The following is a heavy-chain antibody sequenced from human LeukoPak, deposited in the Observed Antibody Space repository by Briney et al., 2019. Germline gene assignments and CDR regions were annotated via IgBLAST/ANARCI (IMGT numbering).Heavy chain of an antibody. Sequence: ASVKVSCKASGYTFTSYDINWARQATGQGLEWMGWMNPNSGNTGYAQELQGRVTMTTDTSTSTAYMELRSLRSDDTAVYYCAKDREITMVRGVIGYYGMDVWGQGTTVTVSS. CDR2: MNPNSGNT. V-gene: IGHV1-8*01. D-gene: IGHD3-10*01. J-gene: IGHJ6*02. CDR1: GYTFTSYD. CDR3: AKDREITMVRGVIGYYGMDV.